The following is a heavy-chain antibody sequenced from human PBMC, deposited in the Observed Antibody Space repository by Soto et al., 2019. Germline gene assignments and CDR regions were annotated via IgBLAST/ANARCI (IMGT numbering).Heavy chain of an antibody. D-gene: IGHD5-18*01. CDR1: GYTFTGYY. Sequence: ASVKVSCKASGYTFTGYYMHWVRQAPGQGLEWMGWINPNSGGTNYAQKFQGRVTMTRDTSISTAYMELSRLRSDDTAVYYCARDSAYSYDVYYYHGMDVWGQGTTVTVSS. CDR2: INPNSGGT. J-gene: IGHJ6*02. CDR3: ARDSAYSYDVYYYHGMDV. V-gene: IGHV1-2*02.